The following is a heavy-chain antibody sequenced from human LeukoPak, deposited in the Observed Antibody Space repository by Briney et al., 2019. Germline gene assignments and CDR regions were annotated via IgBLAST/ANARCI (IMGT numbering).Heavy chain of an antibody. CDR3: ARASMVRGVGYYSYGMDV. D-gene: IGHD3-10*01. V-gene: IGHV6-1*01. CDR1: GDSVSSNSAA. CDR2: PYYRSKWYN. Sequence: SQTLSLTCAISGDSVSSNSAAWNWIRQSPSRGLEWLVRPYYRSKWYNDYAVSVKSRITINPGTSKNQFSLQLNSVTPEDTAVYFCARASMVRGVGYYSYGMDVWGQGTTVTVSS. J-gene: IGHJ6*02.